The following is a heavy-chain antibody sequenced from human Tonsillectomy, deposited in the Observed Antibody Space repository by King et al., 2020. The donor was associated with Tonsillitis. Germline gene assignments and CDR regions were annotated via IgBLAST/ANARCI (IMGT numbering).Heavy chain of an antibody. Sequence: VQLVESGGGVVQPGRSLRLSCAASGFTVRTYGRHWVRQAPGKGLEGVAVISYDGKDEYYADSVKGRFTISRDNSKNTLSLQMNSLRPGDTAVYYCAKDLGYLRYFMDVWGTGTTVTVS. CDR3: AKDLGYLRYFMDV. CDR2: ISYDGKDE. J-gene: IGHJ6*03. V-gene: IGHV3-30*18. D-gene: IGHD6-13*01. CDR1: GFTVRTYG.